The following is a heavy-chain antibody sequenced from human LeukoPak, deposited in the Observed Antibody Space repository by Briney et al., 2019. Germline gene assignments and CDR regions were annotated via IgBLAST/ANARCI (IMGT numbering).Heavy chain of an antibody. CDR3: ARVLYYDILTGYFDY. J-gene: IGHJ4*02. D-gene: IGHD3-9*01. Sequence: PSETLSLTCAVYGGSFSGYYWSWIRQPPGKGLEWIGEINHSGSTNYNPSLKSRVTISVDTSKNQFSLKLSSVTAADTAVYYCARVLYYDILTGYFDYWGQGTLVTVSS. CDR1: GGSFSGYY. V-gene: IGHV4-34*01. CDR2: INHSGST.